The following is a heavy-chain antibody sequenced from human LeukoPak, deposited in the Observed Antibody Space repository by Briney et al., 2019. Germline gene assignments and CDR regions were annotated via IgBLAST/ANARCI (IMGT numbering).Heavy chain of an antibody. CDR1: GFTFGDYA. CDR3: TRGRFDP. CDR2: IRSKAYDGTT. J-gene: IGHJ5*02. Sequence: GGSLRLSCTASGFTFGDYAMSWVRQAPGKGLEWVGFIRSKAYDGTTEYAASVKGRFTISRDDSKSIAYLQMNSLKTEDTAVYYCTRGRFDPWGQGTLVTVSS. V-gene: IGHV3-49*04.